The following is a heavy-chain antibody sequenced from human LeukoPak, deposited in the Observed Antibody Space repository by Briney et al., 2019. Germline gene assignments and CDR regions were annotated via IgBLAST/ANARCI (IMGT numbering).Heavy chain of an antibody. Sequence: PSQTLSLACTVPGGSISSGGYYWSWIRQHPGKGLEWIGYIYYSGSTYYNPSLKSRVTISVDTSKNQFSLKLSSVTAADTAVYYCARRYCSGGSCYFDYWGQGTLVTVSS. D-gene: IGHD2-15*01. CDR2: IYYSGST. V-gene: IGHV4-31*03. J-gene: IGHJ4*02. CDR3: ARRYCSGGSCYFDY. CDR1: GGSISSGGYY.